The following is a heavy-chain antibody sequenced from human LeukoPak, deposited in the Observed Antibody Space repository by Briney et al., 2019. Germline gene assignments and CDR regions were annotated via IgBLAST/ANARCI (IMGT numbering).Heavy chain of an antibody. Sequence: ASVKVSCKASGYTFTSYGISWVRQAPGQGLEWMGWISAYSGNTNYAQKLQGRVTMTTDTSTSTAYMELRSLRSDDTAVYYCARIREGYYYMDVWGKGTTVTVSS. CDR2: ISAYSGNT. CDR3: ARIREGYYYMDV. CDR1: GYTFTSYG. V-gene: IGHV1-18*01. J-gene: IGHJ6*03.